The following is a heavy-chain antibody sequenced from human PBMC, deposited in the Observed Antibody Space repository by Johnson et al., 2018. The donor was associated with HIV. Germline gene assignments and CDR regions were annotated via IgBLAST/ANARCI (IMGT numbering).Heavy chain of an antibody. V-gene: IGHV3-48*04. D-gene: IGHD3-9*01. CDR2: ISSSGRTI. CDR3: AREEGNYILTRGDAFDI. CDR1: GFTFRSYA. Sequence: VQLVESGGNVVQPGRSQRLSCAASGFTFRSYAMTWIRQAPGKGLECVSYISSSGRTIYYADSVKGRFTISRDNAKNSLYLQMNSLSAEDTAVYYCAREEGNYILTRGDAFDIWGQGTMVTVSS. J-gene: IGHJ3*02.